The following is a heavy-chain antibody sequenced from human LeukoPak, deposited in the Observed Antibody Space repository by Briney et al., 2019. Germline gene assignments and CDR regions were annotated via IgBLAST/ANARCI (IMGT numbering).Heavy chain of an antibody. CDR1: GGSISGSY. CDR2: IYYSGST. V-gene: IGHV4-59*08. J-gene: IGHJ3*02. CDR3: ARSFQVDAFDI. Sequence: KPSETLSLTCTVSGGSISGSYWSWIWQPPGKGLEWIGYIYYSGSTNYNPSLKSRVTISVDTSKNQFSLKLSSVTAADTAVYYCARSFQVDAFDIWGQGTMVTVSS. D-gene: IGHD3-3*02.